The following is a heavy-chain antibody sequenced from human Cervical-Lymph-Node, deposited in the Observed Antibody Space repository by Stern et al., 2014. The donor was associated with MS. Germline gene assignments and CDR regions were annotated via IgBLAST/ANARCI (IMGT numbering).Heavy chain of an antibody. J-gene: IGHJ4*02. CDR2: INPDVGVT. CDR3: ARELRGGRSGHY. D-gene: IGHD1-26*01. V-gene: IGHV1-2*06. Sequence: VQLEESGAEVKKPGASVKVSCKTSGYNFINYYMHWVRQAPGQGLEWMGRINPDVGVTDYAQKFQGRVTMTRDTSISTVYMELNRLTSDDTAVYFCARELRGGRSGHYWGQGSLVTVSA. CDR1: GYNFINYY.